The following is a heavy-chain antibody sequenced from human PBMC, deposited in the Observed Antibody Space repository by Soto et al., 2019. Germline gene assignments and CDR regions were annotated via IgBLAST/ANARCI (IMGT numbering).Heavy chain of an antibody. CDR2: ISGGGDTT. D-gene: IGHD3-10*01. CDR1: GFTFNNYA. V-gene: IGHV3-23*01. J-gene: IGHJ4*01. CDR3: AKGLGGSGSLTPRVDF. Sequence: EVQLLESGGGLVQPGGSLRLSCAASGFTFNNYAMTWVRQAPGKGLEWVSSISGGGDTTSYADSVKGRFPVARDGSKNTLDLQMSSLRAEDTALYYGAKGLGGSGSLTPRVDFWGHGTLVTVSS.